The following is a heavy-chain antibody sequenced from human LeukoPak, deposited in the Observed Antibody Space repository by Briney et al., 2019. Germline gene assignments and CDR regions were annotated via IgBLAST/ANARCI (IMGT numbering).Heavy chain of an antibody. CDR2: VYYSGTT. J-gene: IGHJ4*02. CDR3: ASMGGTEDY. V-gene: IGHV4-59*01. CDR1: SPSFSTYY. Sequence: SETLSLTCPVPSPSFSTYYWSWIRQPPGKGLHSPWCVYYSGTTNSGTTNYSPSVETRVTMSVDPSKNQVYLRLSSVTAADTAVYYCASMGGTEDYWGQGTQVIVSS. D-gene: IGHD1-26*01.